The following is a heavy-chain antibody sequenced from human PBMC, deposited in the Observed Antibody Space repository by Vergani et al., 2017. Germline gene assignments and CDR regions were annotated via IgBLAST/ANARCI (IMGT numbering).Heavy chain of an antibody. CDR3: TSFATDTSKYYDSTGCYHKFFDN. CDR2: INPKNGLT. J-gene: IGHJ5*02. D-gene: IGHD3-16*01. Sequence: QEQLVQSGSELKRPGASVKVSCKASGYTFTGYSLHWVRLAPGQGLEWMGWINPKNGLTKSAQRFQGRVSLTRDTSITTAFMELSNIRSDYTAMYYCTSFATDTSKYYDSTGCYHKFFDNWGQGTLVTVSS. CDR1: GYTFTGYS. V-gene: IGHV1-2*02.